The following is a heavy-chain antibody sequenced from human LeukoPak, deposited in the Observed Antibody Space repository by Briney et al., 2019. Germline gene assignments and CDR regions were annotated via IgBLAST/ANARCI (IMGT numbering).Heavy chain of an antibody. CDR3: AANVDTAMVTPFDY. CDR1: GYTFTSYG. CDR2: ISAYNGNT. J-gene: IGHJ4*02. Sequence: ASVKVSCKASGYTFTSYGISWVRQAPGQGLEWMGWISAYNGNTNYAQKLQGRVTMTTDTSTSTAYMELRSLRSDDTAVYYCAANVDTAMVTPFDYWGQGTLVTVSS. V-gene: IGHV1-18*01. D-gene: IGHD5-18*01.